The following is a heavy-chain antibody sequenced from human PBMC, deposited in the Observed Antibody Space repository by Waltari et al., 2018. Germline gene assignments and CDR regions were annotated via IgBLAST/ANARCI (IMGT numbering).Heavy chain of an antibody. D-gene: IGHD6-13*01. Sequence: VQLVQSGAEVKKPGSSVKVSCKASGGTFSRSAVSWLRPAPGQGLEWMGGIIPIFGTANYAQKFQGRVTITADESTSTAYMELSSLRSEDTAVYYCARDGSSWDAEYFQHWGQGTLVTVSS. CDR3: ARDGSSWDAEYFQH. CDR2: IIPIFGTA. V-gene: IGHV1-69*12. J-gene: IGHJ1*01. CDR1: GGTFSRSA.